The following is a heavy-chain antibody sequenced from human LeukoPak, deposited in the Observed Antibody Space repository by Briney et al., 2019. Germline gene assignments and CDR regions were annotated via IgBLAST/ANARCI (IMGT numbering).Heavy chain of an antibody. CDR3: ARNSGWDPFDY. Sequence: PGGSLRLSCAASGFTLSSYEMNWVRQAPGKGLEWVSYISTSGTNMYYADSVKGRFTISRDNAKNSLYLQMNSLRAEDTAVYFCARNSGWDPFDYWGQGTLVTVSS. V-gene: IGHV3-48*03. CDR2: ISTSGTNM. CDR1: GFTLSSYE. J-gene: IGHJ4*02. D-gene: IGHD6-19*01.